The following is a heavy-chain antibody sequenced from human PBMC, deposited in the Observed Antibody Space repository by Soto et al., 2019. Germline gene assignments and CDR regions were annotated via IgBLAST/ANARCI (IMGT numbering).Heavy chain of an antibody. CDR3: ARRYGSCFDY. CDR1: GGSISSYY. D-gene: IGHD5-18*01. Sequence: PSETLSLTCTVSGGSISSYYWTWIRQPPGKGLEWIGYISDIAYTSYNPSLKSRVTISVDTSKNQFSLKLSSVTAADTAVYYCARRYGSCFDYWGQGTLVTVSS. CDR2: ISDIAYT. V-gene: IGHV4-59*08. J-gene: IGHJ4*02.